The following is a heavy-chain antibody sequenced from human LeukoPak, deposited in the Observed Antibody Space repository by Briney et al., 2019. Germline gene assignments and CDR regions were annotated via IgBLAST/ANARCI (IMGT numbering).Heavy chain of an antibody. J-gene: IGHJ6*02. CDR3: ARGGGLDV. Sequence: GGSLRLSCAATGFIVSNNYMSWVRQAPGKGLEWVSVIYSGGDTYYADSVKGRFTVSRDKSKNTLSLQMDSLRTEDTAVYFCARGGGLDVWGQGATVTVSS. CDR2: IYSGGDT. D-gene: IGHD3-16*01. CDR1: GFIVSNNY. V-gene: IGHV3-53*01.